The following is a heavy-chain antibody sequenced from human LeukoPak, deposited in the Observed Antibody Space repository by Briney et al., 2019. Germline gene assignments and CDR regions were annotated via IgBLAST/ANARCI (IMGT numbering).Heavy chain of an antibody. CDR3: ARGLSGPYYYYYMDV. J-gene: IGHJ6*03. CDR2: INPNNGDT. Sequence: ASVKVSCKASGCTFTGYYIHWVRQAPGQGLEWMGWINPNNGDTNYAQKFQGRVTMTRDTSISTAYMEMSRLRSDDTAVYYCARGLSGPYYYYYMDVWGKGTSVTVSS. D-gene: IGHD2-15*01. CDR1: GCTFTGYY. V-gene: IGHV1-2*02.